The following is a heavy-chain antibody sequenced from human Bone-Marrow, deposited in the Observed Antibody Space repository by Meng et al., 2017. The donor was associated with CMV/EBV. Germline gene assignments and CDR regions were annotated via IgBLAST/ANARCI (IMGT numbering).Heavy chain of an antibody. CDR1: GFTFTSYA. CDR2: ISGSGDST. V-gene: IGHV3-23*01. CDR3: ARELRAYDFWSGYYLSFGGGMDV. Sequence: GGSLRLSCAASGFTFTSYAMSWVRQAPGKGLEWVSAISGSGDSTYYADSVKGRFTISRDNSKNTLIVQMNSLRAEDTAVYYCARELRAYDFWSGYYLSFGGGMDVWGQGTTVTVSS. D-gene: IGHD3-3*01. J-gene: IGHJ6*02.